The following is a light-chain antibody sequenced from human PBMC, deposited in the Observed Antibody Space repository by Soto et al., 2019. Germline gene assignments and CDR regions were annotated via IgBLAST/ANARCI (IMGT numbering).Light chain of an antibody. CDR1: SSNVGNYKL. V-gene: IGLV2-23*02. CDR2: EVN. CDR3: CSSGGSPTYV. Sequence: VLNQPASVSGSPGQSITISCSGTSSNVGNYKLVSWCQQHPGKAPKLMIFEVNKRPSGVSNRFSGSKSGNTASLTISGLKVEDEADYYCCSSGGSPTYVFGTGTKVTV. J-gene: IGLJ1*01.